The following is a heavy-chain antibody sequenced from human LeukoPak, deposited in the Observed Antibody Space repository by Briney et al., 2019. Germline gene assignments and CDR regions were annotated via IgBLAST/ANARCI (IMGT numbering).Heavy chain of an antibody. Sequence: ASVTVSCKASGGTLSSYAISWVRQAPGQGLEWMGRIIPIFGTANYAQKFQGRVTITADKSTSTAYMELSSLRSEDTAVYYCEVAAAGQRDYWGQGTLVTVSS. CDR3: EVAAAGQRDY. J-gene: IGHJ4*02. D-gene: IGHD6-13*01. CDR1: GGTLSSYA. CDR2: IIPIFGTA. V-gene: IGHV1-69*06.